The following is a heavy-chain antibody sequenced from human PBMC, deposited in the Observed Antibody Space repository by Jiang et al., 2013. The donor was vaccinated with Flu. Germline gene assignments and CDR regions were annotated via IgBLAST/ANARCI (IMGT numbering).Heavy chain of an antibody. Sequence: GSGLVKPSETLSLTCPVSGGSITSSSYFWAWIRQPPGKGLEWIGSIYYTGRTYYSPSLKSRVTISVDKSKNQFSLKLSSVTAADTAVYYCAGFRLANWQQDNYYFDYWGQGTLVTVSS. J-gene: IGHJ4*02. CDR1: GGSITSSSYF. V-gene: IGHV4-39*01. CDR3: AGFRLANWQQDNYYFDY. D-gene: IGHD2-15*01. CDR2: IYYTGRT.